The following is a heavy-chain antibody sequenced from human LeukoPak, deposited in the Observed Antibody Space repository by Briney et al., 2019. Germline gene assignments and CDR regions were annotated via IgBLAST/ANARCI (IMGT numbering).Heavy chain of an antibody. V-gene: IGHV4-39*07. D-gene: IGHD6-25*01. CDR3: ARDCCGYRSWFDP. Sequence: SETLSLTYTVFGGSIIGEHFYWGWIRQPPGKGLEWIGSLYYSGSTYYNSSLKSRVTISVDTSKNQFSLSLTSVTAADTAVYYCARDCCGYRSWFDPWSQGTPVTFSS. CDR1: GGSIIGEHFY. CDR2: LYYSGST. J-gene: IGHJ5*02.